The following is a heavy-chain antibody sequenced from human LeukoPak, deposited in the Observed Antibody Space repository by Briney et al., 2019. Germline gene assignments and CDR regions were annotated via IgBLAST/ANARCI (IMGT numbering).Heavy chain of an antibody. CDR3: AKTLATNTAVNNY. V-gene: IGHV3-23*01. CDR1: GFTFSTYA. Sequence: GGSLRLSCAGSGFTFSTYAMSWVRQAPGKGLEWVSAISATGGTTHYTDSVKGRFTISRDNSKNTLYLQMNSLRAEDTAVYYCAKTLATNTAVNNYWGQGTLVTVSS. CDR2: ISATGGTT. J-gene: IGHJ4*02. D-gene: IGHD4-23*01.